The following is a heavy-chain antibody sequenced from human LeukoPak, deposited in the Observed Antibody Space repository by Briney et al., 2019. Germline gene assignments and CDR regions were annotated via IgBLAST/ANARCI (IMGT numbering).Heavy chain of an antibody. CDR3: ARGRRYCSGGSCPISGMDV. V-gene: IGHV1-8*01. Sequence: ASVKVSCKASGYTFTSYDINWVRQDPGQGLEWMGWMNPNSGNTGYAQKFQGRVTMTRNTSISTAYMELSSLRSEDTAVYYCARGRRYCSGGSCPISGMDVWGQGTTVTVSS. CDR1: GYTFTSYD. J-gene: IGHJ6*02. CDR2: MNPNSGNT. D-gene: IGHD2-15*01.